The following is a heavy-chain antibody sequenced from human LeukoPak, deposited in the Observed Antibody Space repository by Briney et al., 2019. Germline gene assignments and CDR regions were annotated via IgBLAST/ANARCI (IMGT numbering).Heavy chain of an antibody. J-gene: IGHJ4*02. Sequence: GGSLRLSCAASGFTFSSYSVNWVRQAPGKGLEWVSSISSSSSYIYYADSVKGRFTISRDNAKNSLYLQMNSLRAEDTAVYYCARDLWYSSSPPTTVNWGQGTLVTVSS. CDR1: GFTFSSYS. V-gene: IGHV3-21*01. CDR3: ARDLWYSSSPPTTVN. D-gene: IGHD6-6*01. CDR2: ISSSSSYI.